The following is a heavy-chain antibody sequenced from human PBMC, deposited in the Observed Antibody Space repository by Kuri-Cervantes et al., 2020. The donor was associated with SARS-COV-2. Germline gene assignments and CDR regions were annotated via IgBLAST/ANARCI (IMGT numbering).Heavy chain of an antibody. Sequence: GGSLRLSCAASGFTFSSYAMHWVRQAPGKGLEWVAFIRYDGSNKYYADSVKGRFTISRDNSKNTLYLQMNSLRAEDTAVYYCARDLAAVAGGGWFDPWGQGTLVTVSS. CDR1: GFTFSSYA. D-gene: IGHD6-19*01. V-gene: IGHV3-30*02. J-gene: IGHJ5*02. CDR3: ARDLAAVAGGGWFDP. CDR2: IRYDGSNK.